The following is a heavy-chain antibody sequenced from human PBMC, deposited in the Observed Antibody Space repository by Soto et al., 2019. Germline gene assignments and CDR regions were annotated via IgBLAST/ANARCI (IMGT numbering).Heavy chain of an antibody. Sequence: QVQLQESGPGLVKPSQTLSLTCSVSGGSITSGGYYCSWIRQHPVKGLEGIGYIYYRGTTYYDPSLKSRVTISVDTSKNLFSMKLSSVTSADTAVYYCARGGIAAAAPPDYWSQGTLVTVSS. V-gene: IGHV4-31*03. CDR1: GGSITSGGYY. J-gene: IGHJ4*02. D-gene: IGHD6-13*01. CDR2: IYYRGTT. CDR3: ARGGIAAAAPPDY.